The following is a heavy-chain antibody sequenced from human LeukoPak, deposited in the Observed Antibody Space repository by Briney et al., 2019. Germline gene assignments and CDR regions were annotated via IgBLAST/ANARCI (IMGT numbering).Heavy chain of an antibody. V-gene: IGHV3-9*01. D-gene: IGHD6-13*01. Sequence: QAGGSLRLSCAASGFTFDDYAMHWVRQAPGKGLEWVSGVTWNSGTLSYADSVKGRFTISRDNAKNSLYLQMNSLRAEDTAVYYCARDRRGIAAAAPLQHWGQGTLVTVSS. CDR3: ARDRRGIAAAAPLQH. CDR2: VTWNSGTL. J-gene: IGHJ1*01. CDR1: GFTFDDYA.